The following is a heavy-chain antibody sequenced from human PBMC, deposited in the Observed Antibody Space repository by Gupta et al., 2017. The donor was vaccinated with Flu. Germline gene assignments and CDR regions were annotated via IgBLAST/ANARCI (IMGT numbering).Heavy chain of an antibody. Sequence: WIRQAPGKGLEWIGEVNLGGDTKYNPSLKSRVTISADTSKNHFSLKLTSVTVADTAVYYFARKSEVAYYMDVWGKGTTVTVSS. V-gene: IGHV4-34*01. CDR2: VNLGGDT. J-gene: IGHJ6*03. CDR3: ARKSEVAYYMDV. D-gene: IGHD5-12*01.